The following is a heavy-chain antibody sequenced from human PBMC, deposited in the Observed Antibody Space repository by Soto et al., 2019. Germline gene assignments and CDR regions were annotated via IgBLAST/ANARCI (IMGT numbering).Heavy chain of an antibody. V-gene: IGHV4-59*01. CDR2: IYYSGST. Sequence: QVQLQESGPGLVKPSETLSLTCTVSGGSISSYYWSWIRQPPGKGLEWIGYIYYSGSTNYNPSLNILVTISVDTSKNRFSLKLSSVTAADTAVYYCAREGVSSSWYYYYGMDVWGQGTTVTVSS. D-gene: IGHD6-13*01. CDR1: GGSISSYY. CDR3: AREGVSSSWYYYYGMDV. J-gene: IGHJ6*02.